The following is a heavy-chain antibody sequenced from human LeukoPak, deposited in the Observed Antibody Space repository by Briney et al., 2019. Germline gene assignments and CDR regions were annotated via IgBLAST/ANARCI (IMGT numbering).Heavy chain of an antibody. CDR2: IYYSGST. CDR3: ARRGLYYDSSGYHPFDY. Sequence: SETLSLTCTDSGGSISSSSYYWGWIRQPPGKGLEWIGSIYYSGSTYYNPSLKSRVTISVDTSKNQFSLKLSSVTAADTAVYYCARRGLYYDSSGYHPFDYWGQGTLVTVSS. J-gene: IGHJ4*02. CDR1: GGSISSSSYY. V-gene: IGHV4-39*01. D-gene: IGHD3-22*01.